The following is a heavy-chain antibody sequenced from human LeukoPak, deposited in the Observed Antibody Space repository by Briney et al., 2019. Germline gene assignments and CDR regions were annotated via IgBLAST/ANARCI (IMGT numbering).Heavy chain of an antibody. CDR2: INGDGGSR. J-gene: IGHJ6*03. D-gene: IGHD2-2*01. V-gene: IGHV3-74*01. CDR3: ASSPYCSSTSCVYYYYMDV. Sequence: GGSLRLSCAASGFTFSTYWMHWVRQAPGKGLVWVSRINGDGGSRNYADSVKGRFTISRDNSKNTLYLQMNSLRAEDTAVYYCASSPYCSSTSCVYYYYMDVWGKGTTVTVSS. CDR1: GFTFSTYW.